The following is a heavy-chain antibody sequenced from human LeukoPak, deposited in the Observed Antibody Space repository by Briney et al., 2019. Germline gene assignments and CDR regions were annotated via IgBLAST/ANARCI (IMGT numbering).Heavy chain of an antibody. J-gene: IGHJ2*01. D-gene: IGHD2-15*01. CDR2: IDHSGST. CDR1: GGSXSGYY. Sequence: SETLSLTCAVYGGSXSGYYWTWIRQPPGKGLEWIGEIDHSGSTNYNPSLKSRVTISVDTSNNQFSLKLSSVTAADTAVYFCARYGGGSYWYFNLWGRGTLVTVSS. V-gene: IGHV4-34*01. CDR3: ARYGGGSYWYFNL.